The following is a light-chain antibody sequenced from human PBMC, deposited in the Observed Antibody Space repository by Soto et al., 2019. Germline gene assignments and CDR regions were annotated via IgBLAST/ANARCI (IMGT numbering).Light chain of an antibody. CDR1: QSVSSDF. CDR2: AAS. Sequence: EIVLTQSPGTLSLSPGERATLSCRASQSVSSDFLAWYQQKPGQAPRLLIYAASSRASGIPDRFSGSGSETDFTLTISRLEPEDVAVYYCLKYGRSPGWTFGQGTKVEIK. J-gene: IGKJ1*01. CDR3: LKYGRSPGWT. V-gene: IGKV3-20*01.